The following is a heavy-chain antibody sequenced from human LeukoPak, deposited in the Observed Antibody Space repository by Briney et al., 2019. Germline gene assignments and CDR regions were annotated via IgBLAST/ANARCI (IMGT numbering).Heavy chain of an antibody. V-gene: IGHV4-39*01. CDR3: AIYSNSAAGY. D-gene: IGHD6-6*01. CDR2: IYYTGTT. CDR1: GGSISSSSYH. J-gene: IGHJ4*02. Sequence: SETLSLTCTVSGGSISSSSYHGGWIRQPPAKGLEWIGTIYYTGTTYYNPSLKSRVTISVDTSKNQFSLTLNSVTAADTAVYYCAIYSNSAAGYWGQGALVTVSS.